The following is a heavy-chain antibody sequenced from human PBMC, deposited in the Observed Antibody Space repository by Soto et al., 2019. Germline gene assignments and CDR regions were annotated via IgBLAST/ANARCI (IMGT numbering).Heavy chain of an antibody. D-gene: IGHD3-3*01. CDR2: IDYSGST. CDR3: ATRAADYDFWSGYYSYYYFQAF. V-gene: IGHV4-59*08. Sequence: SETLSLTCTVSGGSISSYYWIWIRQPPGKGLEWIGYIDYSGSTNYNPSLKSRVTISVDTSKNQFSLKLSSVTAADTAGYYCATRAADYDFWSGYYSYYYFQAFWGQGSKVTGSS. J-gene: IGHJ6*03. CDR1: GGSISSYY.